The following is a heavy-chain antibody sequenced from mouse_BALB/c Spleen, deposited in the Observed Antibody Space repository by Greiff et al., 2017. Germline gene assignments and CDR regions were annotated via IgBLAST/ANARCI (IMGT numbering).Heavy chain of an antibody. V-gene: IGHV2-9*02. J-gene: IGHJ1*01. CDR2: IWAGGST. Sequence: VMLVESGPGLVAPSQSLSITCTVSGFSLTSYGVHWVRQPPGKGLEWLGVIWAGGSTNYNSALMSRLSISKDNSKSQVFLKMNSLQTDDTAMYYCARRGYGSSYDWYFDVWGAGTTVTVSS. D-gene: IGHD1-1*01. CDR3: ARRGYGSSYDWYFDV. CDR1: GFSLTSYG.